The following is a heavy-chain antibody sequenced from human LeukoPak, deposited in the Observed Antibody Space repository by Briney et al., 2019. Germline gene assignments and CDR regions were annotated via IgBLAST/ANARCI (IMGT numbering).Heavy chain of an antibody. D-gene: IGHD2-2*01. Sequence: SETLSLTCAVYGGSFNGYYWSWIRQPPGKGLEWIGEINHSGSTNYNPSLKSRVTISVDTSKNQFSLKLSSVTAADTAVYYCARTQSAGYFHCNSTSCYRQWLVPHDYWGQGTLVTVSS. CDR3: ARTQSAGYFHCNSTSCYRQWLVPHDY. V-gene: IGHV4-34*01. J-gene: IGHJ4*02. CDR1: GGSFNGYY. CDR2: INHSGST.